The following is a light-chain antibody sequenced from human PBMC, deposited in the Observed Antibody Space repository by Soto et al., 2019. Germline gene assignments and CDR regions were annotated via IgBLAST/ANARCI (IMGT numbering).Light chain of an antibody. CDR1: QDIATW. Sequence: DVQMTQSPSSVSASVGDRVTITCRASQDIATWIAWYQQKPGKAPTLLISGASNLQSGVPSRFSGGGSGTDFTLTISTLQPEGFATYYCQQTDSFPTFGRGTRLDIK. CDR2: GAS. J-gene: IGKJ5*01. V-gene: IGKV1-12*01. CDR3: QQTDSFPT.